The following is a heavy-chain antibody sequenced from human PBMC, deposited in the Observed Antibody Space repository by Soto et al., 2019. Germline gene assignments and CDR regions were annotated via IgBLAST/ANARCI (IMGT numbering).Heavy chain of an antibody. CDR2: IYYSGST. Sequence: PSETLSLTCTVSGGSISSSSYYWGWIRQPPGKGLEWIGSIYYSGSTYYNPSLKSRVTISVDTSKNQFSLKLSSVTAADTAVYYCARRSYYGSGSYPPGFDYXGQGTMVTVS. CDR1: GGSISSSSYY. V-gene: IGHV4-39*01. J-gene: IGHJ4*02. D-gene: IGHD3-10*01. CDR3: ARRSYYGSGSYPPGFDY.